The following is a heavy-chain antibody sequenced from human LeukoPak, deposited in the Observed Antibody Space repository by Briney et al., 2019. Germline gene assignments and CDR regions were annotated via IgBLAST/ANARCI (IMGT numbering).Heavy chain of an antibody. CDR3: ARDFSGQLERRDAFDI. D-gene: IGHD1-1*01. Sequence: PSETLSLTCTVSGGSISNYYWSWIRQPPGKGLEWIGNIYYSGYTNYNPSLKSRVTISVDTSKNQFSLKLTSVTAADTAVYYCARDFSGQLERRDAFDIWGQGTMDSVSS. J-gene: IGHJ3*02. CDR1: GGSISNYY. V-gene: IGHV4-59*01. CDR2: IYYSGYT.